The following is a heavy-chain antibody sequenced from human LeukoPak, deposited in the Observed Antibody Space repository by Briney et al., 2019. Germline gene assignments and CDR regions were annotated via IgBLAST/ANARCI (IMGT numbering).Heavy chain of an antibody. V-gene: IGHV4-59*08. CDR1: GESISGFY. CDR3: ARRPAVAGAFDI. CDR2: IYYSGST. Sequence: SETLSLTCTVSGESISGFYWNWIRQPPGKGLEWIGYIYYSGSTNYNPSLKSRVTISVDTSKNQFSLKLSSVTAVDTAVYYCARRPAVAGAFDIWGQGTMVTVSS. J-gene: IGHJ3*02. D-gene: IGHD6-19*01.